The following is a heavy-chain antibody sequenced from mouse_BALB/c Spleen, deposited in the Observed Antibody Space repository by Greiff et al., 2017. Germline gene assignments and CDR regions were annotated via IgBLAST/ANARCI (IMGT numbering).Heavy chain of an antibody. Sequence: EVQGVESGGGLVKPGGSLKLSCAASGFTFSSYTMSWVRQTPEKRLEWVATISSGGSYTYYPDSVKGRFTISRDNAKNTLYLQMSSLKSEDTAMYYCTSPYYGNSFAYWGQGTLVTVSA. D-gene: IGHD2-10*01. CDR2: ISSGGSYT. CDR1: GFTFSSYT. V-gene: IGHV5-6-4*01. J-gene: IGHJ3*01. CDR3: TSPYYGNSFAY.